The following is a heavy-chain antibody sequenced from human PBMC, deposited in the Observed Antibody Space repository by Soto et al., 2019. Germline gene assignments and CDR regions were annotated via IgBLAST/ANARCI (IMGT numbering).Heavy chain of an antibody. V-gene: IGHV3-7*05. CDR3: ARARYRGYASYFDY. J-gene: IGHJ4*02. D-gene: IGHD3-22*01. Sequence: GGSLTLSCAVSGVSISSCCICWVRQPPGRGLEREAIVQKDDSGKYYLDSVQDRFTMSKDNVNKSLYLQMNSLGAEDTAVYYYARARYRGYASYFDYWGQGALVTVSS. CDR1: GVSISSCC. CDR2: VQKDDSGK.